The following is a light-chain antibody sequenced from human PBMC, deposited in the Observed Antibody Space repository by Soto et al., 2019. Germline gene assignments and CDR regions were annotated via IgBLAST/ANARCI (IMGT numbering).Light chain of an antibody. J-gene: IGKJ1*01. Sequence: DIQLTQSPSSLSASVGDRVTITCRASETIARYLNWYQQKPGKAPNLLIYAASTLKSGFPSRFSGTGSGTDFTLTISRMPTEHFANYYCQQTYNTPRTFGQGTKVDIK. V-gene: IGKV1-39*01. CDR1: ETIARY. CDR3: QQTYNTPRT. CDR2: AAS.